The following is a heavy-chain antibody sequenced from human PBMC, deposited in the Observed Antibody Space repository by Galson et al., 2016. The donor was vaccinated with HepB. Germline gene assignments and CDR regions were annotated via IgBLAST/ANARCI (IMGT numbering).Heavy chain of an antibody. CDR3: ARVTCGGGACQDVFAI. Sequence: ETLSLTCAVSGGSISTDSWWHWARQPPGQGLEWIGGIYHDGGTNYNPSLKCRLSMSVDKSKNQFSLNLSSVTAADAAVYYCARVTCGGGACQDVFAIWGQGIMVTVSS. V-gene: IGHV4-4*02. J-gene: IGHJ3*02. D-gene: IGHD2-21*02. CDR2: IYHDGGT. CDR1: GGSISTDSW.